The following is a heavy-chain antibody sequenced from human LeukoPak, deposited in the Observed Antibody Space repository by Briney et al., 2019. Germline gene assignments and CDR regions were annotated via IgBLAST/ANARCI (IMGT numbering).Heavy chain of an antibody. CDR3: AKKGLYSSGWYYFDY. CDR2: IWYDGSNK. V-gene: IGHV3-33*06. CDR1: GFTFSSYG. D-gene: IGHD6-19*01. Sequence: PGGSLRLYCAASGFTFSSYGMHWVRQAPGKGLEWVAVIWYDGSNKYYADSVKGRFTISRDNSKNTLYLQMNSLRAEDTAVYYCAKKGLYSSGWYYFDYWGQGTLVTVSS. J-gene: IGHJ4*02.